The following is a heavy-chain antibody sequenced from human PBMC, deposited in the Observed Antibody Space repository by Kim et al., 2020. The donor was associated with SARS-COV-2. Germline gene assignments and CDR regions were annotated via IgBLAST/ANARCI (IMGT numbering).Heavy chain of an antibody. J-gene: IGHJ5*02. CDR1: GGSISSSSYY. CDR3: ARQGTTAYWFDP. D-gene: IGHD4-17*01. Sequence: SETLSLTCTVSGGSISSSSYYWGWIRQPPGKGLEWIGSIYYSGSTYYNPSLKSRVTISVDTSKNQFSLKLSSVTAADTAVYYCARQGTTAYWFDPWGHGTLVPVSS. V-gene: IGHV4-39*01. CDR2: IYYSGST.